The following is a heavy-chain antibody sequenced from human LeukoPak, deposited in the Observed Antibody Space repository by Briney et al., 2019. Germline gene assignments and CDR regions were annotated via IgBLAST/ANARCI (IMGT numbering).Heavy chain of an antibody. Sequence: GGSLRLSCAASGFTFSDHGMHWVRQAPGKGLEWVAVIWSDGSNNYYADSVKGRFTISRDNSMHTLYLQMNSLRAEDAAVYYCAKDRGSGYNWNDVLDYWGQETLVTVSS. CDR1: GFTFSDHG. CDR3: AKDRGSGYNWNDVLDY. V-gene: IGHV3-30*02. D-gene: IGHD1-20*01. J-gene: IGHJ4*02. CDR2: IWSDGSNN.